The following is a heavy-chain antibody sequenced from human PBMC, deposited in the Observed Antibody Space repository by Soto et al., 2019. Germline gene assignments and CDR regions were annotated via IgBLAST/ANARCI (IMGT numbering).Heavy chain of an antibody. D-gene: IGHD6-19*01. Sequence: QVQLQESGPGLVKPSETLSLTCTVSGGSISSYYWSWIRQPPGKGLEWIGYIYYSGSTNYNPSLQSRVTISVDTSKNQFSLKLSSVTAADTAVYYCARSAVAGPPAPNWFDPWGQGTLVTVSS. J-gene: IGHJ5*02. CDR2: IYYSGST. CDR3: ARSAVAGPPAPNWFDP. CDR1: GGSISSYY. V-gene: IGHV4-59*01.